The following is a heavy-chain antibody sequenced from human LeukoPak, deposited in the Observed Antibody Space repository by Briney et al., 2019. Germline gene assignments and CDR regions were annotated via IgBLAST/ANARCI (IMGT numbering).Heavy chain of an antibody. J-gene: IGHJ4*02. D-gene: IGHD6-19*01. V-gene: IGHV4-59*01. CDR2: IYDNGNT. CDR1: GGSISNYY. CDR3: ARGGGGFGYTSGCYFDN. Sequence: SETLSLTCTVSGGSISNYYWSWIRRPPGEGLEWIGYIYDNGNTNYNPSRKSRVTIPVDTSKNQFSLKLGSVTAADTAVYYCARGGGGFGYTSGCYFDNWGQGTLVTVSS.